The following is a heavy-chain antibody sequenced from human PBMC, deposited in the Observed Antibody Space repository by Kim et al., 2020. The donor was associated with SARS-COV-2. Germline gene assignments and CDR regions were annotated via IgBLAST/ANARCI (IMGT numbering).Heavy chain of an antibody. V-gene: IGHV3-74*01. D-gene: IGHD3-9*01. CDR2: INSDGSST. CDR3: ARDGRFDWYWFDP. Sequence: GGSLRLSCAASGFTFSSYWMHWVRQAPGKGLVWVSRINSDGSSTSDAAAVKGRFTISRDNAKNMLYLQMNSLRAEDTAVYYCARDGRFDWYWFDPWGQGTLVTVSS. CDR1: GFTFSSYW. J-gene: IGHJ5*02.